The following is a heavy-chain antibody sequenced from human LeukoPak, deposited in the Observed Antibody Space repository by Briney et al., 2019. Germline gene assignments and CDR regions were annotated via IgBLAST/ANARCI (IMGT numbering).Heavy chain of an antibody. Sequence: PGGTLRLSCAASGFTFSSYAMSWVRQAPGKGLEWVSGILGSGGRTYYADSVKGRFTISRDNSKNTLYLQMISLRAEDTAVYYCAKEKSGYDSPPFDPWGQGTLVTVSS. V-gene: IGHV3-23*01. D-gene: IGHD5-12*01. J-gene: IGHJ5*02. CDR2: ILGSGGRT. CDR1: GFTFSSYA. CDR3: AKEKSGYDSPPFDP.